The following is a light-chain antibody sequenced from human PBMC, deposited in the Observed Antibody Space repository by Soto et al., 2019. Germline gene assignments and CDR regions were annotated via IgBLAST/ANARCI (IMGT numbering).Light chain of an antibody. CDR1: QSVTSSY. J-gene: IGKJ5*01. Sequence: ELVLPQSPGALSLSPGERATLSCRASQSVTSSYLAWYQQKPGQAPRLLIYGASSRATGIPDGFSGSGSGTDFTLTISRLEPEDFAVYYCQQYGALPLITFVQGTRLEIK. V-gene: IGKV3-20*01. CDR3: QQYGALPLIT. CDR2: GAS.